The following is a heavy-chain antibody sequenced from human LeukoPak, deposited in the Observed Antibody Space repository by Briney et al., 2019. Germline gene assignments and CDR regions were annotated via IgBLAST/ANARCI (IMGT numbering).Heavy chain of an antibody. D-gene: IGHD5-18*01. V-gene: IGHV4-59*01. CDR3: ARTRRGYTYGFPSRDLLKAFDI. J-gene: IGHJ3*02. CDR2: IYYTGST. CDR1: GDSISNYY. Sequence: SETLSLTCTVSGDSISNYYWSWSWIRQPPGKGLEWIGYIYYTGSTEKNPSLKSRVTISLDTSNNQISLRLNSVTAADTAVYFCARTRRGYTYGFPSRDLLKAFDIWGQGTVVTVSS.